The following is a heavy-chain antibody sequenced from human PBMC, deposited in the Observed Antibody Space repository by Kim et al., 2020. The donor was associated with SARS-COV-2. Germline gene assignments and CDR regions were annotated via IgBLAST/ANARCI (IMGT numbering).Heavy chain of an antibody. CDR3: ATRTFLDYSSTQYWFDP. J-gene: IGHJ5*02. CDR1: GYTLTELS. V-gene: IGHV1-24*01. CDR2: FDPEDGET. D-gene: IGHD6-13*01. Sequence: ASVKVSCKVSGYTLTELSMHWVRQAPGKGLEWMGGFDPEDGETIYAQKFQGRVTMTEDTSTDTAYMELSSLRSEDTAVYYCATRTFLDYSSTQYWFDPWGQGTLVTVSS.